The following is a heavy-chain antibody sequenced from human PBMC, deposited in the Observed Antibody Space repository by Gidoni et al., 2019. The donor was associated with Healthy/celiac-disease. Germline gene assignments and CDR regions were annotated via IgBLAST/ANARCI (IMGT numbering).Heavy chain of an antibody. Sequence: VQLVESGGGLVQLGRSLRLSFAASGFSLDDYAMHWVRPAPGKGLEWVSGISGNSGSIGYADSVKGRFTISRDNAKNSLYLQMNSLRAEDTALYYCAKGFKAYYYGTDAFDIWGQGTMVTGSS. CDR1: GFSLDDYA. CDR3: AKGFKAYYYGTDAFDI. V-gene: IGHV3-9*01. D-gene: IGHD3-10*01. J-gene: IGHJ3*02. CDR2: ISGNSGSI.